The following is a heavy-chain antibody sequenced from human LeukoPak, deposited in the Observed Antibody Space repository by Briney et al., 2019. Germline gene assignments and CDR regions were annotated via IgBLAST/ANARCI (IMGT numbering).Heavy chain of an antibody. Sequence: PGGSQRLSCVASGFTFKDYYMNGVRQVPGKGLEWISSISGKSDKTFYADSVKGRFTISRDNSKKTLYLQMDRLGGEDTALYYCAEVVAKFAFYFYGMDAWGHGTTVTVSS. CDR2: ISGKSDKT. V-gene: IGHV3-23*01. CDR3: AEVVAKFAFYFYGMDA. J-gene: IGHJ6*02. CDR1: GFTFKDYY. D-gene: IGHD2-15*01.